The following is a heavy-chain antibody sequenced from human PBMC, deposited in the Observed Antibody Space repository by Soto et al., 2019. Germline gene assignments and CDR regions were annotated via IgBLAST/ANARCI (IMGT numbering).Heavy chain of an antibody. CDR2: INHSGST. CDR3: ARASGSGVVVAATLGFDY. CDR1: GGSFSGYY. V-gene: IGHV4-34*01. Sequence: QVQLQQWGAGLLKPSETLSLTCAVYGGSFSGYYWSWIRQPPGKGLEWIGEINHSGSTNYNPSLKSRVTISVDTSKNQCSLKRSSVTAADTAVYYCARASGSGVVVAATLGFDYWGQGTLVTVSS. D-gene: IGHD2-15*01. J-gene: IGHJ4*02.